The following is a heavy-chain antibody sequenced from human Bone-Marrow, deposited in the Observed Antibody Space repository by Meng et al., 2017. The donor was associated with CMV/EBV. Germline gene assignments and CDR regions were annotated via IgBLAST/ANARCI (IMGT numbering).Heavy chain of an antibody. CDR1: GFNVSTNY. Sequence: GESLKISCAASGFNVSTNYMSWVRQAPGKGLEWVSIIYVGGTTYYADSVKGRFTISRDNSKNTVYLQMNSLRAEDTALYYCARDPSTMVGSYYYGMDVWGQGTTVTVYS. D-gene: IGHD4/OR15-4a*01. V-gene: IGHV3-53*01. CDR3: ARDPSTMVGSYYYGMDV. CDR2: IYVGGTT. J-gene: IGHJ6*02.